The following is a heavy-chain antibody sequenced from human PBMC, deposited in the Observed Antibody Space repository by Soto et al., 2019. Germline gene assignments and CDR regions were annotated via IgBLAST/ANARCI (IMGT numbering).Heavy chain of an antibody. J-gene: IGHJ6*02. CDR1: GGTFSSYA. CDR3: ARLRGPDEYYYYGLDV. V-gene: IGHV1-69*13. CDR2: IIPIFGTA. Sequence: SVKVSCKASGGTFSSYAISWVRQAPGQGLEWMGGIIPIFGTANYAQKFQGRVTITADESTSTAYMELSSLRSEDTAVYYCARLRGPDEYYYYGLDVWGQGTTVTVSS. D-gene: IGHD3-10*01.